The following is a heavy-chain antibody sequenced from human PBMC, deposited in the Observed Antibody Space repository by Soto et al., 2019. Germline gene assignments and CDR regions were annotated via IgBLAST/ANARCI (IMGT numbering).Heavy chain of an antibody. CDR2: IKQDGSEK. Sequence: GGSLRRSCAASGFTFSSYWMSWVRQAPGKGLEWVANIKQDGSEKYHVDSVKGRFTISRDNAKNSLYLQMNSLRAEDTAVYYCARGYSSSWYSYYYYYMDVWGKGTTVTVSS. CDR1: GFTFSSYW. D-gene: IGHD6-13*01. V-gene: IGHV3-7*01. J-gene: IGHJ6*03. CDR3: ARGYSSSWYSYYYYYMDV.